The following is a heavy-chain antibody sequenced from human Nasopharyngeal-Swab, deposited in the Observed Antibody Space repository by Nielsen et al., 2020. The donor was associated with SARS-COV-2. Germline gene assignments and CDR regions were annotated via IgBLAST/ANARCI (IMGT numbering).Heavy chain of an antibody. Sequence: SETLSLTCAVSGGSFSADYWGWIRQPPGRGLEWIGEINHRGSTNYNPSLKSRVTISVDPSKNHFSLRLSSVTAADTAVYYCARGLSGIVPSPILGLGPYYYYYYMDVWGKGTTVTVSS. V-gene: IGHV4-34*01. J-gene: IGHJ6*03. CDR1: GGSFSADY. D-gene: IGHD2-15*01. CDR2: INHRGST. CDR3: ARGLSGIVPSPILGLGPYYYYYYMDV.